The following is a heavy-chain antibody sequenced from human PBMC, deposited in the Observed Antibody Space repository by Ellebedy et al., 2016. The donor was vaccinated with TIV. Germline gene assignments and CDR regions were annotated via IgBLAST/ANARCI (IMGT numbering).Heavy chain of an antibody. D-gene: IGHD6-19*01. CDR1: GFTFSSHS. Sequence: GESLKISCEASGFTFSSHSMDWVRQAPGKGLEWVSYVSSSSSTISYTDSVKGRFTISRDSAKNSVYLPMNSLRAEDTAVYYCTSRLVAGRGMDVWGQGTTVTVSS. V-gene: IGHV3-48*04. CDR3: TSRLVAGRGMDV. CDR2: VSSSSSTI. J-gene: IGHJ6*02.